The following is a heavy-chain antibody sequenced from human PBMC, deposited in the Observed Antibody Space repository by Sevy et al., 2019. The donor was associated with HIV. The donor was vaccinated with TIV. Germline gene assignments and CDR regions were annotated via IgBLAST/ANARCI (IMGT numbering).Heavy chain of an antibody. CDR2: IWYDGSNK. D-gene: IGHD2-2*01. Sequence: GESLKISCAASGFTFSSYGTHWVRQAPGKGLEWVAVIWYDGSNKYYADSVKGRFTISRDNSKNTLYLQMNSLRAEDTAVYYCARDRVAMRGGYYNYYMDVWGKGTTVTVSS. CDR3: ARDRVAMRGGYYNYYMDV. CDR1: GFTFSSYG. V-gene: IGHV3-33*01. J-gene: IGHJ6*03.